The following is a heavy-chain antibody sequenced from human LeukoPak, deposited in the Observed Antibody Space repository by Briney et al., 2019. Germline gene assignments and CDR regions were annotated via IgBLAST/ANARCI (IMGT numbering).Heavy chain of an antibody. CDR3: ARSPDILTGEKFDY. Sequence: ASVKVSCKASGYTFTGYYVHWVRQAPGQGLEWMGWMNPKSGGTNYAQKFEARVTMNRDTSISTAYMELSGLRFDDTAMYYCARSPDILTGEKFDYWGQGTLVTVSS. V-gene: IGHV1-2*02. J-gene: IGHJ4*02. CDR2: MNPKSGGT. CDR1: GYTFTGYY. D-gene: IGHD3-9*01.